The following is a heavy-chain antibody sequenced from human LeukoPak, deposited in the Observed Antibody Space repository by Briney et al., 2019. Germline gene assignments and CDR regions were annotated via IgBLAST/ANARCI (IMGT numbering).Heavy chain of an antibody. CDR1: GFTFDDYG. CDR3: ARGKYSSSSCADY. CDR2: ISYDGSNK. J-gene: IGHJ4*02. D-gene: IGHD6-6*01. Sequence: GGSLRLSCAASGFTFDDYGMSWVRQAPGKGLEWVAVISYDGSNKYYADSVKGRFTISRDNSKNTLYLQMNSLRAEDTAVYYCARGKYSSSSCADYWGQGTLVTVSS. V-gene: IGHV3-30*03.